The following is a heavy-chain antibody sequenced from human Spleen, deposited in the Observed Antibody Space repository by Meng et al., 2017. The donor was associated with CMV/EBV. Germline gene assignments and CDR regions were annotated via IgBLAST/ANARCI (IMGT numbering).Heavy chain of an antibody. CDR1: GYTFTGYY. CDR2: INPNSGGT. J-gene: IGHJ5*02. D-gene: IGHD3-16*01. V-gene: IGHV1-2*02. Sequence: ASVKVSCKASGYTFTGYYMHWVRQAPGQGLEWMGWINPNSGGTGYAQKFQGRVAMTADKSTSTAYMELSSLTYNDTAVYYCARGADDYDDYGLGSLCFDPWGQGTLVTVSS. CDR3: ARGADDYDDYGLGSLCFDP.